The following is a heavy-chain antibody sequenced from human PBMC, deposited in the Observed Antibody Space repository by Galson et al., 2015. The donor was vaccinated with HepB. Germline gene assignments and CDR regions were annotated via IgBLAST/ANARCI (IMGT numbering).Heavy chain of an antibody. Sequence: SVKVSCKASGYTFTSYAMHWVRQAPGQRLEWTGWINAGNGNTKYSQKFQGRVTITRDTSASTAYMELSSLRSEDTAVYYCARSSSQNKGPHYYYYGMDVWGQGTTVTVSS. CDR3: ARSSSQNKGPHYYYYGMDV. CDR2: INAGNGNT. V-gene: IGHV1-3*01. J-gene: IGHJ6*02. D-gene: IGHD6-13*01. CDR1: GYTFTSYA.